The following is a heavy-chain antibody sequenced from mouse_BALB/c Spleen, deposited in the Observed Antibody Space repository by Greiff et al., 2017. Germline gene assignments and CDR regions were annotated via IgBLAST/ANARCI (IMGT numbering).Heavy chain of an antibody. D-gene: IGHD2-4*01. J-gene: IGHJ4*01. Sequence: VKLMESGAELVRPGASVTLSCKASGYTFTDYEMHWVKQTPVHGLEWIGAIDPETGGTAYNQKFKGKATLTADKSSSTAYMELRSLTSEDSAVYYCARKYDDDDYAMDYWGQGTSVTVSS. CDR2: IDPETGGT. V-gene: IGHV1-15*01. CDR1: GYTFTDYE. CDR3: ARKYDDDDYAMDY.